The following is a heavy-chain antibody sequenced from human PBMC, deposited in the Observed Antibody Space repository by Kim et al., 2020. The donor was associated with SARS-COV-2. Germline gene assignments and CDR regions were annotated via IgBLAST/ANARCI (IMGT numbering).Heavy chain of an antibody. J-gene: IGHJ6*02. CDR2: IDQSGTGT. CDR3: ARRNGYHGSGYMDV. D-gene: IGHD3-10*01. CDR1: GFTFSIYT. Sequence: GGSLRLSCAASGFTFSIYTMNWVRQAPGKGLEWVSAIDQSGTGTYDADSVKGRFTISRDNSKNTLYLQMNSLRAEDKAVYYCARRNGYHGSGYMDVWGRGTTVTVSS. V-gene: IGHV3-23*05.